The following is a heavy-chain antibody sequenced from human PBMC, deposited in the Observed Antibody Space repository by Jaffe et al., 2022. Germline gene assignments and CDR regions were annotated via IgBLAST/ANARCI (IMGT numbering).Heavy chain of an antibody. CDR3: AKDLRITIFGVPHARDGDAFDI. CDR2: ISGSGGST. CDR1: GFTFSSYA. V-gene: IGHV3-23*01. D-gene: IGHD3-3*01. J-gene: IGHJ3*02. Sequence: EVQLLESGGGLVQPGGSLRLSCAASGFTFSSYAMSWVRQAPGKGLEWVSAISGSGGSTYYADSVKGRFTISRDNSKNTLYLQMNSLRAEDTAVYYCAKDLRITIFGVPHARDGDAFDIWGQGTMVTVSS.